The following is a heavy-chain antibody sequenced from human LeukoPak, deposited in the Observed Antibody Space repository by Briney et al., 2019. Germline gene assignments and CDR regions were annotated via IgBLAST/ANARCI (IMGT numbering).Heavy chain of an antibody. CDR2: ISYDGSNK. CDR1: GFTFSSYA. Sequence: GGSLRLSCAASGFTFSSYAMHWVRQAPGKGLEWVAVISYDGSNKYYADSVKGRFTISRDNSKNTLYLQMNSLGAEDTAVYYCARDTEASDYGDSNWFDPWGQGTLVTVSS. CDR3: ARDTEASDYGDSNWFDP. J-gene: IGHJ5*02. V-gene: IGHV3-30-3*01. D-gene: IGHD4-17*01.